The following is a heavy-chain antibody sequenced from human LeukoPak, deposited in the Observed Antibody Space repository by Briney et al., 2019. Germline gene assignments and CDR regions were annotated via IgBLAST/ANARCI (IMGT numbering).Heavy chain of an antibody. Sequence: GGSLRLSCAAPGFTFSNYWMTWVRQAPGKGLEWVANIKEDGSEKYYVDSVKGRFTISRDNAKNSLFLQMNSLRADDTAVYYCAKGGGTFDDWGQGTLVTVSS. CDR2: IKEDGSEK. D-gene: IGHD2-15*01. CDR3: AKGGGTFDD. V-gene: IGHV3-7*01. J-gene: IGHJ4*02. CDR1: GFTFSNYW.